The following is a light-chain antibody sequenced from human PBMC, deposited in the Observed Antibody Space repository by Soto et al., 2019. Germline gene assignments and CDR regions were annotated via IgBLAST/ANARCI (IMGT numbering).Light chain of an antibody. CDR3: SSDAASSNV. CDR2: EVN. V-gene: IGLV2-8*01. J-gene: IGLJ1*01. Sequence: QSVLTQPPSASASPGLSVAISCTGTSSDVGGYNYVSWYQQHPGKAPKLMIYEVNKRPSGVPDRFSGSKSGNTASLTVSGLQAEDEADYYFSSDAASSNVFGLAIKV. CDR1: SSDVGGYNY.